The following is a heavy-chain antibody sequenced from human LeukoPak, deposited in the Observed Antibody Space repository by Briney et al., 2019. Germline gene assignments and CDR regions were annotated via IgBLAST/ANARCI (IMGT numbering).Heavy chain of an antibody. Sequence: SETLSLTCTVSGSSITTYTHWGWIRQSPGKGLEWIASIHHTGNTYYNPSLESRVTISIDTSKNQFSLKLSSVTAADTAVYYCARIKYSGPVDYWGQGTLVTVSS. V-gene: IGHV4-38-2*02. CDR3: ARIKYSGPVDY. CDR2: IHHTGNT. CDR1: GSSITTYTH. J-gene: IGHJ4*02. D-gene: IGHD5-12*01.